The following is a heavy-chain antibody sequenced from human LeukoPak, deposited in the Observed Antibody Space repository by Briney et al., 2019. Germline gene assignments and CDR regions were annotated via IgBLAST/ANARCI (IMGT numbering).Heavy chain of an antibody. V-gene: IGHV3-21*06. CDR3: ATETNGRHYDY. D-gene: IGHD1-14*01. CDR1: GLTFSTSG. CDR2: IGPTGSDR. Sequence: PGGSLRLSCTASGLTFSTSGFNWVRQAPGKGLEGVASIGPTGSDRYRADSIKGRFTISRDNANNFLYLQMNSLRAEDTAVYYCATETNGRHYDYWGQGTLLTVSS. J-gene: IGHJ4*02.